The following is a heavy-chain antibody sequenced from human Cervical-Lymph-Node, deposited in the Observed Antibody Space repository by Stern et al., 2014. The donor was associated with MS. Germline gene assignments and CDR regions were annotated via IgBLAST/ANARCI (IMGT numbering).Heavy chain of an antibody. CDR1: GGTFSSYA. V-gene: IGHV1-69*01. J-gene: IGHJ4*02. CDR3: ARGEGITGTTPPGY. Sequence: DQLVESGAEVKKPGSSVKVSCKASGGTFSSYAISWVRQAPGQGLEWMGGILPIFGTANYAQKFQGRVTITADESTSTAYMELSSLRSEDTAVYYCARGEGITGTTPPGYWGQGTLVTVSS. D-gene: IGHD1-20*01. CDR2: ILPIFGTA.